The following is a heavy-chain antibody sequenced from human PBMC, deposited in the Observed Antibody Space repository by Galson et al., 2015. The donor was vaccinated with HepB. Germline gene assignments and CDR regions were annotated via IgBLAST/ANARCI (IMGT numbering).Heavy chain of an antibody. Sequence: QSGAEVKKPGESLKISCKGSGYSFTSYWIGWVRQMPGKGLEWMGIIYPGDSDTRYSPSFQGQVTISADKSISTAYLQWSSLKASDTAMYYCASHGFWSGSPDQFDYWGQGTLVTVSS. CDR2: IYPGDSDT. D-gene: IGHD3-3*01. CDR1: GYSFTSYW. J-gene: IGHJ4*02. V-gene: IGHV5-51*01. CDR3: ASHGFWSGSPDQFDY.